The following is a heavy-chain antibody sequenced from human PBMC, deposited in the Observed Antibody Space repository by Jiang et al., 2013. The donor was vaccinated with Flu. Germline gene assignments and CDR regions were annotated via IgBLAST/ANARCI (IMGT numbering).Heavy chain of an antibody. J-gene: IGHJ4*02. D-gene: IGHD6-19*01. CDR1: GFTFSTHA. CDR3: ARDAGYSTGWYPGN. V-gene: IGHV3-30*04. CDR2: ISYDESAK. Sequence: VQLVESGGGVVHPGRSLRLSCAASGFTFSTHAMHWVRQAPGKGLEWVAVISYDESAKYYADSVKGRFTISRDISKNTLYLQMNSLRSEDTALYYCARDAGYSTGWYPGNWGQGTLVTVSS.